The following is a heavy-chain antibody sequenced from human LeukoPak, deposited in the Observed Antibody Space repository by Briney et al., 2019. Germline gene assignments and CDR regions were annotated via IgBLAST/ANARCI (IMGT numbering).Heavy chain of an antibody. CDR3: ARGGYYGSSGYVDY. CDR1: GYTFTGYY. Sequence: ASVKVSCKASGYTFTGYYMHWVRQAPGQGLEWMVWINPNSGGTKYAQKFQGRVTMTRDTSISTAYMELSRLRSDDTAVYYCARGGYYGSSGYVDYWGQGTLVTVSS. CDR2: INPNSGGT. V-gene: IGHV1-2*02. J-gene: IGHJ4*02. D-gene: IGHD3-22*01.